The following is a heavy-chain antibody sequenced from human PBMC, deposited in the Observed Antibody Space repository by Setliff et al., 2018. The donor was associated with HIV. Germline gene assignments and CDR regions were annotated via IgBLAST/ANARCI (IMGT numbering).Heavy chain of an antibody. CDR1: GGSLSSYY. D-gene: IGHD3-3*01. CDR3: ARLGALLTIFGDHLRAFDI. V-gene: IGHV4-34*01. J-gene: IGHJ3*02. Sequence: SETLSLTCVASGGSLSSYYWNWIRQAPGKGLEWIGEIHPTGHINYNPSYKSRVTVSLDTSKIQFSLKLSSVTAADTAVYYCARLGALLTIFGDHLRAFDIWGQGTMVTVSS. CDR2: IHPTGHI.